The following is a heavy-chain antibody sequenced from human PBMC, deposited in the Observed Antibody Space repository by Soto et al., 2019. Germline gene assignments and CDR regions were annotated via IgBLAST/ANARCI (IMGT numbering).Heavy chain of an antibody. D-gene: IGHD3-22*01. CDR2: IYSGGST. V-gene: IGHV3-53*01. J-gene: IGHJ3*01. CDR3: ATRPLLPGPP. CDR1: GFTFSSND. Sequence: EVQLVESGGGLIQPGGSLRLSCAASGFTFSSNDMNWVRQAPGKGLEWVSLIYSGGSTYYADSVKGRFTISRDNSKNTLYLQMSSLRADDTAVYYCATRPLLPGPPWGQGTMVTVSS.